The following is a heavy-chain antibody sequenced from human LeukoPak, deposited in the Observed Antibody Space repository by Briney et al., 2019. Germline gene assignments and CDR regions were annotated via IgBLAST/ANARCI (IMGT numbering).Heavy chain of an antibody. CDR1: GFTFSSYS. Sequence: GGSLRLSCAASGFTFSSYSMNWVRQAPGKGLEWVSYISSSSTTIYYADSVKGRFTISRDNAKNSLYLQMNSLRAEDTAVYYCATLSALDAFDIWGQGTMVTVSS. V-gene: IGHV3-48*04. J-gene: IGHJ3*02. CDR3: ATLSALDAFDI. D-gene: IGHD3-16*02. CDR2: ISSSSTTI.